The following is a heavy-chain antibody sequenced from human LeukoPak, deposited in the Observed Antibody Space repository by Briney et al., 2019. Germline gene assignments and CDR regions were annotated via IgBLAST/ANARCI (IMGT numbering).Heavy chain of an antibody. CDR2: INHDGST. V-gene: IGHV4-34*01. CDR1: GGSFSGYY. J-gene: IGHJ3*02. D-gene: IGHD5-18*01. Sequence: SETLSLTCAVYGGSFSGYYWSWIRQPPGKGLEWIGEINHDGSTNYNPSLKSRVTISVDTSKNQFSLRLSSVTAADTAVYSCARGRGYNAFDIWGQGTMVTASS. CDR3: ARGRGYNAFDI.